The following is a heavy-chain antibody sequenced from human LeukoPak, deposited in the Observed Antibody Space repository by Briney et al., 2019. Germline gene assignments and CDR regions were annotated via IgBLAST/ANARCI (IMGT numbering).Heavy chain of an antibody. V-gene: IGHV1-2*02. CDR2: INPNSGGT. D-gene: IGHD3-3*01. CDR3: ARDQGFLEWFNAFDI. Sequence: ASVKVSCKASGYTFTGYYMHWVRQAPGQGLEWMGWINPNSGGTNYAQKFQGRVTMTRDTSISTAYVELSRLRSDDTAVYYCARDQGFLEWFNAFDIWGQGTMVTVSS. CDR1: GYTFTGYY. J-gene: IGHJ3*02.